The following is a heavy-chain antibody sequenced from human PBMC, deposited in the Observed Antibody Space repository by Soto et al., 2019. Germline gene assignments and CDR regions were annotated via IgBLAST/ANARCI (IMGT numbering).Heavy chain of an antibody. CDR2: ISGSGGST. D-gene: IGHD3-3*01. V-gene: IGHV3-23*01. J-gene: IGHJ4*02. Sequence: EVHLLESGGGLVQPGGSLRLSCAASGFTFSSYAMSWVRQAPGRGLEWVSTISGSGGSTYDADSVKGRFTISRDNSKNTLHLQMNSLRAEDKAVYYCAKVRDGHGFWDEGATYFDYWGQGTLVTVSS. CDR1: GFTFSSYA. CDR3: AKVRDGHGFWDEGATYFDY.